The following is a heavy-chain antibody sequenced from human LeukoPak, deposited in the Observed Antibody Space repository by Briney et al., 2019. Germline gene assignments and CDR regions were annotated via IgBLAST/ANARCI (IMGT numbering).Heavy chain of an antibody. V-gene: IGHV4-61*02. D-gene: IGHD3-10*01. CDR2: IYTSGST. Sequence: SQTLSLTCTVSGGSISSGSYYWSWIRQPAGKGLEWTGRIYTSGSTNYNPSLKSRVTISVDTSKNQFSLKLSSVTAADTAVYYCARDRHGCGLDYWGQGTLVTVSS. CDR3: ARDRHGCGLDY. J-gene: IGHJ4*02. CDR1: GGSISSGSYY.